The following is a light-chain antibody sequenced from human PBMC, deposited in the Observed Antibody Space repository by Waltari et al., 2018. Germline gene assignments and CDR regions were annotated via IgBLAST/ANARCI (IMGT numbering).Light chain of an antibody. Sequence: QSALTQPAPVSGSPGQSITISCTGTTSDLGGYNYVSWYQQHPGKAPKLMIYDVSSRPSGVSNRFSGSKSGNTASLTISGLQAEDEADYYCSSFTSSSTWVFGGGTKLTVL. V-gene: IGLV2-14*01. CDR1: TSDLGGYNY. CDR2: DVS. CDR3: SSFTSSSTWV. J-gene: IGLJ3*02.